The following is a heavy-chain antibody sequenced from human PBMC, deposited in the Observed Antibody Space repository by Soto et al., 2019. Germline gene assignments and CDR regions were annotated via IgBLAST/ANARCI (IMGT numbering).Heavy chain of an antibody. Sequence: EVQLLESGGGLVQPGGSLRLSCAASGFTFSNYAMGWVRQAPGKGLEWVSAVSSGSGDSTFYADSVKGRFTISRDNSMNTPYLQMNSLRAEDTAVYYCARGGSGNYSPYYFDYWGQGTLVTVSS. D-gene: IGHD3-10*01. CDR1: GFTFSNYA. CDR3: ARGGSGNYSPYYFDY. J-gene: IGHJ4*02. CDR2: SSGSGDST. V-gene: IGHV3-23*01.